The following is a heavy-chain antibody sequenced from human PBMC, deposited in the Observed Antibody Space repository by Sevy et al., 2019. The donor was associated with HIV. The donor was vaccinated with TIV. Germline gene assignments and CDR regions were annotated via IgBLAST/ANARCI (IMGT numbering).Heavy chain of an antibody. Sequence: GGSLRLSCAASGFIFSNYAIHWVRRAPGKGLEWVAVISYDGSNKHYAASVKGRFTISEDNSRNTLFLQMTSLRVDDTVVYYCTRDPTFSSDTRGYYPFDSWGQGTLVTVSS. D-gene: IGHD3-22*01. CDR1: GFIFSNYA. CDR3: TRDPTFSSDTRGYYPFDS. V-gene: IGHV3-30*04. J-gene: IGHJ4*02. CDR2: ISYDGSNK.